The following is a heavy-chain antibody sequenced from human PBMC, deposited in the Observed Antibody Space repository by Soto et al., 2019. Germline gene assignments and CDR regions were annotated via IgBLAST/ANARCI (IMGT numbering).Heavy chain of an antibody. CDR1: GGSISSYY. J-gene: IGHJ3*02. CDR2: IYYSGST. D-gene: IGHD3-9*01. Sequence: SETLSLTCTVSGGSISSYYWSWIRQPPGKGLEWIGYIYYSGSTNYNPSLKSRVTISVDTSKNQFSLKLSSVTAADTAVYYCARGVRYFDCLFRDAFDIWAQGTMVTGSS. CDR3: ARGVRYFDCLFRDAFDI. V-gene: IGHV4-59*01.